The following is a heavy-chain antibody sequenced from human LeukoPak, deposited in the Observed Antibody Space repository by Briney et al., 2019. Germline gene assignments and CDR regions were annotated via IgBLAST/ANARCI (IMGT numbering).Heavy chain of an antibody. CDR3: ARTYHYGMDV. J-gene: IGHJ6*02. Sequence: GGSLRLSCAASGFTVSSKHMGWVRQAPGKGLEWVSVIYSGGSTYYADSVKGRFTISRDNSKNTLYLQMNSLRAEDTAVYYCARTYHYGMDVWGQGTTVTVSS. V-gene: IGHV3-53*01. CDR2: IYSGGST. CDR1: GFTVSSKH.